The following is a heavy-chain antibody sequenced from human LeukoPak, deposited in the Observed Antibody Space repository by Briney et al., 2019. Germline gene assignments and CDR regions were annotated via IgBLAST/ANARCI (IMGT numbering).Heavy chain of an antibody. J-gene: IGHJ6*03. CDR3: ATGAYYDFWSGYYSRKYYYYMDV. CDR1: GYTFTGYY. Sequence: ASVKVSCKASGYTFTGYYMHWVRQAPGQGLEWMGWINPNSGGTNYAQKFQGRVTMTRDTSISTAYMELSSLRSEDTAVYYCATGAYYDFWSGYYSRKYYYYMDVWGKGTTVTVSS. CDR2: INPNSGGT. D-gene: IGHD3-3*01. V-gene: IGHV1-2*02.